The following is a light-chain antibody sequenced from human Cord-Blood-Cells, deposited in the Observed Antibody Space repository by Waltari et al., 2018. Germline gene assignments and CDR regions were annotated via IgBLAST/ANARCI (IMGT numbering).Light chain of an antibody. Sequence: DIQMTQSPSTLSASVGDRVTITCRASQSISSWLAWYQQKPGKAPKLLIYKASSLESGVPSRFGGSGSGTEFTLTISSLQPDDFATYYCQQYNSYSFYTFGQGTKLEIK. CDR3: QQYNSYSFYT. V-gene: IGKV1-5*03. CDR2: KAS. CDR1: QSISSW. J-gene: IGKJ2*01.